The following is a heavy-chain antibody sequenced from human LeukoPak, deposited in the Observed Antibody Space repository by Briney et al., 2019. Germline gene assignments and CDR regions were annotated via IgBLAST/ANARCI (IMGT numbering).Heavy chain of an antibody. V-gene: IGHV1-8*01. CDR3: ARGVPAAMSARNYYYYYYYMDV. Sequence: ASVKVSCKASGYTFTSYDINWVRQATGQGLEWMGWMNPNSGNTGYAQKFQGRVTMTRNTSISTAYMELSSLRSEDTAVYYCARGVPAAMSARNYYYYYYYMDVWGKGTTVTISS. J-gene: IGHJ6*03. CDR1: GYTFTSYD. CDR2: MNPNSGNT. D-gene: IGHD2-2*01.